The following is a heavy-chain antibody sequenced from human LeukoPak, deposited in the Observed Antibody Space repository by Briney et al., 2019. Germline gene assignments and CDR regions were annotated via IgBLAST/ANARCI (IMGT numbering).Heavy chain of an antibody. D-gene: IGHD3-9*01. Sequence: GGSLRLSCAASGFTFINAWMSWVRQAPGKGLEWVSAISGSGGSTYYADSVKGRFTISRDNSKNTLYLQMNSLRAEDTAVYYCAKDAVLRYFDWLDWWFDPWGQGTLVTVSS. CDR1: GFTFINAW. J-gene: IGHJ5*02. CDR3: AKDAVLRYFDWLDWWFDP. CDR2: ISGSGGST. V-gene: IGHV3-23*01.